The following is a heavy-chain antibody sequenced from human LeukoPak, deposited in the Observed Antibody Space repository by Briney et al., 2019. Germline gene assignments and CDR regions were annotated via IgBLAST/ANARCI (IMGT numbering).Heavy chain of an antibody. Sequence: SGTLSLTCTVPGGSISSYYWSWIRQPPGKGLEWIGYIYYSGSTNYNPSLKSRVTISVDTSKNQFSLKLSSVTAADTAVYYCARVLYYDFWSGPYYFDYWGQGTLVTVSS. CDR3: ARVLYYDFWSGPYYFDY. D-gene: IGHD3-3*01. CDR1: GGSISSYY. CDR2: IYYSGST. J-gene: IGHJ4*02. V-gene: IGHV4-59*01.